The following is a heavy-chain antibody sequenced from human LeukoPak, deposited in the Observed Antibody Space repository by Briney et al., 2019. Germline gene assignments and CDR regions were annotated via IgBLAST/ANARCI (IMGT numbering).Heavy chain of an antibody. J-gene: IGHJ2*01. CDR1: GYTFTGYY. V-gene: IGHV1-2*02. D-gene: IGHD3-22*01. CDR3: ARLSVGITMIVVARPWYFDL. CDR2: INPNSGGT. Sequence: ASVKVSCKASGYTFTGYYMHWVRLAPGQGLEWMGWINPNSGGTNYAQKFQGRVTMTRDTSISTAYMELSRLRSDDTAVYYCARLSVGITMIVVARPWYFDLWGRGTLVTVSS.